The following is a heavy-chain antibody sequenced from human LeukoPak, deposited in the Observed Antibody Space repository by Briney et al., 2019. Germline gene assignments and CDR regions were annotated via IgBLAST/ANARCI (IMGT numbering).Heavy chain of an antibody. D-gene: IGHD2-2*01. CDR3: AKDLGYCSSTSCGDSAFDI. CDR1: GFTFDDYA. Sequence: TGGSLRLSCAASGFTFDDYAMHWVRQAPGKGLEWVSGISWNSGSIGYADSVKGRFTISRDNAKNSLYLQMNSLRAEDTALYYCAKDLGYCSSTSCGDSAFDIWGQGTMVTVSS. CDR2: ISWNSGSI. J-gene: IGHJ3*02. V-gene: IGHV3-9*01.